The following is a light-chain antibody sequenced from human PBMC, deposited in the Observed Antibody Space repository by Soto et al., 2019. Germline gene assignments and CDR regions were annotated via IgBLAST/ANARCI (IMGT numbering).Light chain of an antibody. CDR1: QSISNK. J-gene: IGKJ1*01. Sequence: DIVMTQSPATLSVSPGEGATLSCRASQSISNKLAWYQQKPGQAPRLLIYAASTRATGVPARFSGSGSGTEFTLTISSLQSEDLAVYYCQHYNDWRWTFGQGTKVEIK. CDR3: QHYNDWRWT. CDR2: AAS. V-gene: IGKV3-15*01.